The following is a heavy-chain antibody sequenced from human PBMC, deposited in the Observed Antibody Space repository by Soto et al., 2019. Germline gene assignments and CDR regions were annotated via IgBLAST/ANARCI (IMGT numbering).Heavy chain of an antibody. D-gene: IGHD6-13*01. CDR2: ISPSGGST. V-gene: IGHV1-46*01. CDR1: GYTFTSYY. CDR3: ARDHGSWYIDY. J-gene: IGHJ4*02. Sequence: GASVKVSCKASGYTFTSYYMHWVRQAPGQGLEWMGIISPSGGSTSYAQKFQGRVTMTRDTSTSTVYMELSSLRSEDTAVYYCARDHGSWYIDYWGQGTLVTVSS.